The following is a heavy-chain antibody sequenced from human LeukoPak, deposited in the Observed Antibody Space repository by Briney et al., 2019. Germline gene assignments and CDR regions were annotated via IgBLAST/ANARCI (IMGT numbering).Heavy chain of an antibody. J-gene: IGHJ4*02. Sequence: SETLSLTCAVYGGSFSGYYWSWIRQPPGKGLEWIGEINHSGSTNYNPSLKSRVTISVDTSKNQFSLKLSSVTAADTAVYYCARHSWNSQSVDYWGQGTLVTVSS. CDR3: ARHSWNSQSVDY. D-gene: IGHD1-7*01. V-gene: IGHV4-34*01. CDR2: INHSGST. CDR1: GGSFSGYY.